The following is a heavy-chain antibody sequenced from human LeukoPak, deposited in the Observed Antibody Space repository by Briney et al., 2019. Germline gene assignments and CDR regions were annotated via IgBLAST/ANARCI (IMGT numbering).Heavy chain of an antibody. Sequence: GASVKVSCKASGYTFTGYYMHWVRQAPGQGLEWMGWINPNSGGTNYAQKFQGRVTMTRDTSISTAYMELSRPRSDDTAVYYCAREALNYYGSGSSSLWGQGTLVTVSS. CDR2: INPNSGGT. D-gene: IGHD3-10*01. CDR1: GYTFTGYY. CDR3: AREALNYYGSGSSSL. J-gene: IGHJ4*02. V-gene: IGHV1-2*02.